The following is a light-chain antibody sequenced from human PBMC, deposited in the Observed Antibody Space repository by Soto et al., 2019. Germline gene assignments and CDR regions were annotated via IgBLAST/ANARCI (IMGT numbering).Light chain of an antibody. CDR3: SSYAGSNIPVV. Sequence: QSALTQPPSASGSPGQSVTISCTGTSSDVGGYNCVSWYQQHPGKAPKLMIYEVSKRPSGLPDRFSGSKSGNTASLTVSGLQAEDEADYYCSSYAGSNIPVVFGGGTKLTVL. CDR1: SSDVGGYNC. CDR2: EVS. V-gene: IGLV2-8*01. J-gene: IGLJ2*01.